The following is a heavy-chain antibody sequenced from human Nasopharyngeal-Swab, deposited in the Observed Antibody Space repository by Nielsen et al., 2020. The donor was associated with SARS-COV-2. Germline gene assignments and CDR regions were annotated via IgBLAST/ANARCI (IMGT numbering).Heavy chain of an antibody. Sequence: ASVKVSRKASGYTFTSYGISWVRQAPGQGLEWMGWISAYNGNTNYAQKLQGRVTMTTDTSTSTAYIELRSLRSDDPAVYYCARDPDVLDDTFFGLYDYWGQGTLVTVSS. J-gene: IGHJ4*02. V-gene: IGHV1-18*01. CDR2: ISAYNGNT. CDR1: GYTFTSYG. CDR3: ARDPDVLDDTFFGLYDY. D-gene: IGHD3-3*01.